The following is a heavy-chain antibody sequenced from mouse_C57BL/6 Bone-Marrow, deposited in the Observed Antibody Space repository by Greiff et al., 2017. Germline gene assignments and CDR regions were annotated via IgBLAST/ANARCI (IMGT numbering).Heavy chain of an antibody. CDR2: ISAGGSYT. D-gene: IGHD1-1*01. CDR3: ARDSTTVVYFDV. J-gene: IGHJ1*03. V-gene: IGHV5-4*01. CDR1: GFTFSSYA. Sequence: EVQGVESGGGLVKPGGSLKLSCAASGFTFSSYAMSWVRQTPEKRLEWVATISAGGSYTYYPDNVKGRFTISRDNAKNNLYLQMSHLKSEDTAMYYCARDSTTVVYFDVWGTGTTDTVSS.